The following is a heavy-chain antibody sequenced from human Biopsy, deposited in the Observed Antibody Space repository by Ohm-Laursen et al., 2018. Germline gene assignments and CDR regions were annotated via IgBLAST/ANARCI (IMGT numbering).Heavy chain of an antibody. CDR3: VRGGSGSFPFDY. J-gene: IGHJ4*02. CDR1: GASIEDYY. V-gene: IGHV4-59*07. Sequence: SDTLSLTWTVSGASIEDYYWTWIRQAPGKTLEWIASINYRGSTNYSPSLNNRVTMSVDTSKNQFSLRLTSVTAADTAVYYCVRGGSGSFPFDYWGPGTLVTVSS. D-gene: IGHD3-10*01. CDR2: INYRGST.